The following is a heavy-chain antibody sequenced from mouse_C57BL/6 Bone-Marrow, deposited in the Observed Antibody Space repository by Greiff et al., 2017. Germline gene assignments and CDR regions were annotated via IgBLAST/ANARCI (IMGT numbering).Heavy chain of an antibody. V-gene: IGHV1-61*01. CDR3: ARGYCSYYFDY. CDR2: IYPSDSET. J-gene: IGHJ2*01. D-gene: IGHD2-3*01. CDR1: GYTFTSYW. Sequence: QVQLQQPGAELVRPGSSVKLSCKASGYTFTSYWMDWVKQRPGQGLEWIGNIYPSDSETHYNQKFKDKATLTVDKSSSTAYMQLSSLTSEDSAVYYCARGYCSYYFDYWGQGTTLTVSA.